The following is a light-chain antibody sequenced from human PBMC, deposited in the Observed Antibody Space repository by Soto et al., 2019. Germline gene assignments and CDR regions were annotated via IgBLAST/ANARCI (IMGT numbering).Light chain of an antibody. CDR2: DVT. J-gene: IGLJ1*01. V-gene: IGLV2-14*03. CDR3: RSYLSSRTYV. CDR1: SSDVGAYNY. Sequence: QSALTQPASVSGSPGQSITVSCTGSSSDVGAYNYVSWYQQHPGKAPKLIIYDVTNPPSGISRRFSGAKSGNTASLTISGLQAEDEADYYCRSYLSSRTYVFGTGTKLTVL.